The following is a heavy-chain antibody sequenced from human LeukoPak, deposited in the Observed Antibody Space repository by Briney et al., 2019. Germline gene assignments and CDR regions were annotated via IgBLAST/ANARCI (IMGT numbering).Heavy chain of an antibody. D-gene: IGHD5-12*01. J-gene: IGHJ4*02. CDR3: ARLSDRGCEIDY. Sequence: SETLSLTCNVSGGSISSYHWSWIRQPPGKGLEWIGYIYTSGSANYNPSLKSRVTISVDTSKSHFSLKLSSVTAADTAVYYCARLSDRGCEIDYWGQGTLVTVSS. CDR2: IYTSGSA. V-gene: IGHV4-4*09. CDR1: GGSISSYH.